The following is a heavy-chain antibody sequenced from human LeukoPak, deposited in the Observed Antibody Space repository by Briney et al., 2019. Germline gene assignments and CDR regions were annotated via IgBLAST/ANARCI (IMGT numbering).Heavy chain of an antibody. CDR3: ARKELVPHYYYYYGMDV. Sequence: SETLSLTCTVSGGSVSSGSYYWRWIRQPPGEGLEGLGYIYYSGSTNYNPSLKSRVTISVDTSKNQFSLKLSSVTAADTVVYYCARKELVPHYYYYYGMDVWGQGTTVTVSS. CDR2: IYYSGST. J-gene: IGHJ6*02. V-gene: IGHV4-61*01. D-gene: IGHD3-10*01. CDR1: GGSVSSGSYY.